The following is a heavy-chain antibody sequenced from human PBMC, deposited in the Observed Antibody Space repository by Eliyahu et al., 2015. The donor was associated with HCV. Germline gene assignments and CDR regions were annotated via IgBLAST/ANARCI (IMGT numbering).Heavy chain of an antibody. CDR3: AKDGILGYTVGGGMDV. CDR2: ITWDSGTR. CDR1: GFTFDDYA. D-gene: IGHD4-23*01. J-gene: IGHJ6*02. Sequence: EVQLVESGGGSVQPGRSLKLSCAASGFTFDDYAMHWVRQAPGKGLEWVSGITWDSGTRGYADSVKGRFTISRDNAKNSLYLQMNSLRVEDTAFYYCAKDGILGYTVGGGMDVWGRGTTVTVSS. V-gene: IGHV3-9*01.